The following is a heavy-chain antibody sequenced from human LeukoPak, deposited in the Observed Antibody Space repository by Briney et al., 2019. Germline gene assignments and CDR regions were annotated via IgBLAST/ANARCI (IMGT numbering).Heavy chain of an antibody. CDR1: GGSISSYY. J-gene: IGHJ4*02. D-gene: IGHD1-26*01. V-gene: IGHV4-59*01. CDR2: IYYSGST. CDR3: ARIDSGNYEAPFDY. Sequence: PSETLSLTCTVSGGSISSYYWSWIRQPPGKGLEWIGYIYYSGSTNYNPSLKSRVTISVDTSKNQFSLKLSSVTAADTAVYYCARIDSGNYEAPFDYWGQGSLITVSS.